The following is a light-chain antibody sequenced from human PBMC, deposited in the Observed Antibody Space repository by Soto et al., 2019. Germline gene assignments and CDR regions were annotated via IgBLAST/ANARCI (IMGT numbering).Light chain of an antibody. CDR2: WAS. V-gene: IGKV4-1*01. J-gene: IGKJ3*01. CDR1: QSVLYSSNNKNY. Sequence: DIVMTQSPDSLAVSLGERATINCKSSQSVLYSSNNKNYLAWYQQKPGQPPKLFIYWASTREPGVPDRFSGSGSGTDFTRTISSLQAEDVAVYYCLQYYSTPLTFGPGTKFDIK. CDR3: LQYYSTPLT.